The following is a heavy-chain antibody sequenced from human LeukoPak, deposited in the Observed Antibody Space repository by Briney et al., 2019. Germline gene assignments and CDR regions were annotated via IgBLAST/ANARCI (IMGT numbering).Heavy chain of an antibody. J-gene: IGHJ3*02. CDR3: ARDGVYSSSWRGAFDI. V-gene: IGHV1-18*01. CDR1: GYTFTSYG. D-gene: IGHD6-13*01. Sequence: ASVKVSCKASGYTFTSYGISWVRQAPGQGLEWMGWISAYNDNTNYAQELQGRVTMTTDTSTSTAYMELRSLRSDNTAVYYCARDGVYSSSWRGAFDIWGQGTMVTVSS. CDR2: ISAYNDNT.